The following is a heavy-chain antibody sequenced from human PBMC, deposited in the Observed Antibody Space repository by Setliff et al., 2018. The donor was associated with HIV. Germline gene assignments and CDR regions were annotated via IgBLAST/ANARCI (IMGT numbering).Heavy chain of an antibody. CDR1: GGAFSSYA. CDR2: IIPVFRRG. V-gene: IGHV1-69*13. J-gene: IGHJ4*02. Sequence: SVKVSCKAPGGAFSSYAFSWARQAPGQGLEWMGGIIPVFRRGDNAQRFQGRVTITADESTTTVYMELSRLRSEDTAVYYCVRGPSYYYDSSGYYYSQFRYWGQGTLVTVSS. D-gene: IGHD3-22*01. CDR3: VRGPSYYYDSSGYYYSQFRY.